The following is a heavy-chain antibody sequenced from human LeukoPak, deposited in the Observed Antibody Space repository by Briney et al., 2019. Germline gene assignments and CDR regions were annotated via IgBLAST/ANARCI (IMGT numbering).Heavy chain of an antibody. CDR3: AKALTYYDILTGHYDY. Sequence: GGSLRLSCAASGFTFSSYAMSWVRQAPGKGLEWVSAISGSGGSTYYADSVKGRFTISRDNSKNTLYLQMNSLRAEDTAVYYCAKALTYYDILTGHYDYWGQGTQVTVSS. D-gene: IGHD3-9*01. CDR2: ISGSGGST. CDR1: GFTFSSYA. V-gene: IGHV3-23*01. J-gene: IGHJ4*02.